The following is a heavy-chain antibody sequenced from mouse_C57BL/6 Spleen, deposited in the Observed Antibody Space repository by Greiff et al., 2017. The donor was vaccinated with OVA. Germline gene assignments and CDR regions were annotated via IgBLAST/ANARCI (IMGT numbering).Heavy chain of an antibody. CDR3: ARGDDNYEAY. CDR2: INPGSGGT. V-gene: IGHV1-54*01. CDR1: GYAFTNYL. D-gene: IGHD2-1*01. J-gene: IGHJ3*01. Sequence: QVQLKESGAELVRPGTSVKVSCKASGYAFTNYLIEWVKQRPGQGLEWIGVINPGSGGTNYNEKFKGKATLTADKSSSTAYMQLSSLTSEDSAVYFCARGDDNYEAYWGQGTLVTVSA.